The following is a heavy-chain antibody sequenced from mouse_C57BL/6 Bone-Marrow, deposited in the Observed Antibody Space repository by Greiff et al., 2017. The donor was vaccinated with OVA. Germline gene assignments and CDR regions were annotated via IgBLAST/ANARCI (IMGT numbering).Heavy chain of an antibody. V-gene: IGHV5-12*01. D-gene: IGHD4-1*01. CDR1: GFTFSDYY. CDR2: ISNGGGST. J-gene: IGHJ3*01. Sequence: EVQLVESGGGLVQPGGSLKLSCAASGFTFSDYYMYWVRQTPEKRLEWVAYISNGGGSTYYPDTVKGRFTISRDNAKNTLYLQMSRLKSEDTAMYYCARASWGFAYWGQGTLVTVSA. CDR3: ARASWGFAY.